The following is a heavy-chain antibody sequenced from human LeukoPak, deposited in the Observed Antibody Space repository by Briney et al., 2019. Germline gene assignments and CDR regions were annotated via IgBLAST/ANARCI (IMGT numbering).Heavy chain of an antibody. CDR1: GFTFSSYS. D-gene: IGHD2-15*01. CDR2: ISSSSSYI. Sequence: GGSLRLSCAASGFTFSSYSMNWVRQAPGKGLEWFSSISSSSSYIYYADSVKGRFTISRDSAKNSLYLQMNSLRAEDTAVYYCARLYCSGGSCLYYGMDVWGQGTTVTVSS. V-gene: IGHV3-21*01. CDR3: ARLYCSGGSCLYYGMDV. J-gene: IGHJ6*02.